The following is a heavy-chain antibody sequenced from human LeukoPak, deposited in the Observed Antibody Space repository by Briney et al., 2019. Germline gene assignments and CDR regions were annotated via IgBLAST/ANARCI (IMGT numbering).Heavy chain of an antibody. CDR2: ISWNSGSI. V-gene: IGHV3-9*01. D-gene: IGHD3-22*01. J-gene: IGHJ4*02. CDR1: GFTFDDYA. CDR3: ARAGYDSSGYYDY. Sequence: GGSLRLSCAASGFTFDDYAMHWARQAPGKGLEWVSGISWNSGSIGYADSVKGRFTISRDNAKNSLYLQMNSLRAEDTAVYYCARAGYDSSGYYDYWGQGTLVTVSS.